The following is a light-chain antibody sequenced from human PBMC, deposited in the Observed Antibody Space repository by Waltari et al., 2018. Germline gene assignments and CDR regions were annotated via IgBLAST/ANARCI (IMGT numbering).Light chain of an antibody. Sequence: DIVMTQSPDSLAVSLGEVATINRMSTQSVLYSSNNKNYLAWYQQKPGQPPKLLIYWASTRESGVPDRFSGSGSGTDFTLTISSLQAEDVAVYYCQQYYSTPPTFGQGTKVEIK. J-gene: IGKJ1*01. CDR2: WAS. V-gene: IGKV4-1*01. CDR1: QSVLYSSNNKNY. CDR3: QQYYSTPPT.